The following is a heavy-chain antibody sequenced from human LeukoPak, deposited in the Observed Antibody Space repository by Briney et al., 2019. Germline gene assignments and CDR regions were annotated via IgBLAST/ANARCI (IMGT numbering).Heavy chain of an antibody. CDR1: GVSISSNYL. V-gene: IGHV4-4*02. J-gene: IGHJ2*01. CDR3: ARDFGDYTGSEELGGYFDL. D-gene: IGHD4-17*01. CDR2: IYHSGNT. Sequence: SETLSLTCAVSGVSISSNYLWNWLRQPPGKGLEWIGKIYHSGNTNYNPSLKRRLTISIDKSKNQFSLNLTSVTAADTAIYYCARDFGDYTGSEELGGYFDLWGRGTLVTVSS.